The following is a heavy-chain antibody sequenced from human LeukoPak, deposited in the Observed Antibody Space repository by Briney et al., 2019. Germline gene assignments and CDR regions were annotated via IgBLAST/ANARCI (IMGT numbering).Heavy chain of an antibody. CDR3: ARWYYDSSGYRYFDY. J-gene: IGHJ4*02. CDR2: IDYSGNT. CDR1: GVSISSYY. V-gene: IGHV4-59*01. Sequence: PSETLSLTCTVSGVSISSYYWTWIRQPPGKGLECIGNIDYSGNTKYNPSLKSRVSISVDTSNNQFSLKLSSVTAADTAVYYCARWYYDSSGYRYFDYWGQGTLVTVSS. D-gene: IGHD3-22*01.